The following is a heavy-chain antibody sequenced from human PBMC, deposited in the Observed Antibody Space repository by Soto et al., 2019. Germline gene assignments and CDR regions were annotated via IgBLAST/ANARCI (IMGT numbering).Heavy chain of an antibody. Sequence: WGSLRLSCAASGFTFSNYGMHRVRQAPGKGLEWVAVIWYDGSNKYYADPVKGRFTISRDNSKNTLYLQINSLRAEDTAVYYCARDDIPGRAVAIYGMDVWGQGTTVTVSS. J-gene: IGHJ6*02. CDR3: ARDDIPGRAVAIYGMDV. D-gene: IGHD6-19*01. CDR1: GFTFSNYG. V-gene: IGHV3-33*01. CDR2: IWYDGSNK.